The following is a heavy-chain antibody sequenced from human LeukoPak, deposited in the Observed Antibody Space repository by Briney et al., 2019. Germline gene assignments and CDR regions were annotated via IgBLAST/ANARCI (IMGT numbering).Heavy chain of an antibody. V-gene: IGHV3-23*01. CDR3: ARDGAYSTIFY. CDR1: GFTFSSYA. CDR2: ISGSGGST. D-gene: IGHD3-3*01. J-gene: IGHJ4*01. Sequence: GGSLRLSCAASGFTFSSYAMSWVRQAPGKGLEWVSAISGSGGSTYYADSVKGRFTISRDNAKNTLYLQMNSLRAEDTAVYYCARDGAYSTIFYWGQGTLVTVSS.